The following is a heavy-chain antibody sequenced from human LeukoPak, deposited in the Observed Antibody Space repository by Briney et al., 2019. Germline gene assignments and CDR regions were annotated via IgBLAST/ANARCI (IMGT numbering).Heavy chain of an antibody. CDR2: ISSDGVYR. D-gene: IGHD1-1*01. Sequence: GRSLRLSCAASGLTFSTYPFHWVRQAPGKGLEWVAAISSDGVYRYHGDSVKGRFTTSRDNSMNTMFLQMNGLRTEDTSIYYCARSTTPGRWFFDLWGRGTLVTVSS. CDR1: GLTFSTYP. V-gene: IGHV3-30*04. CDR3: ARSTTPGRWFFDL. J-gene: IGHJ2*01.